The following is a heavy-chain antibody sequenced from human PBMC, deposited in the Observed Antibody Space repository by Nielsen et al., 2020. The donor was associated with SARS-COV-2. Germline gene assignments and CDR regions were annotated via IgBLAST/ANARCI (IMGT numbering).Heavy chain of an antibody. J-gene: IGHJ4*02. V-gene: IGHV3-9*01. D-gene: IGHD3-22*01. CDR1: GFTFDDYA. CDR2: ISWNSGSI. CDR3: VAAVSGTSRTYYDY. Sequence: GGSLRLSCAASGFTFDDYAMHWVRQAPGKGLEWVSGISWNSGSIGYADSVKGRFTISRDNGQSLLYLQMNSLRAEDTAIYFCVAAVSGTSRTYYDYWGQGSLVTVSS.